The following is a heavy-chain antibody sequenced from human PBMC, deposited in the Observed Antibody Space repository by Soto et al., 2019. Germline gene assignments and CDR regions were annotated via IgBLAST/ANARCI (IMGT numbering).Heavy chain of an antibody. CDR1: GFTFSSYA. CDR3: ARPQGRDGYNPYYFDY. V-gene: IGHV3-30-3*01. Sequence: QVQLVESGGGVVQPGRSLRLSCAASGFTFSSYAMHWVRQAPGKGLEWVAVISYDGSNKYYADSVKGRFTISRDNSKNPLYRQMNSLSAEDTAVYYCARPQGRDGYNPYYFDYWGQGTLVTVSS. CDR2: ISYDGSNK. D-gene: IGHD5-12*01. J-gene: IGHJ4*02.